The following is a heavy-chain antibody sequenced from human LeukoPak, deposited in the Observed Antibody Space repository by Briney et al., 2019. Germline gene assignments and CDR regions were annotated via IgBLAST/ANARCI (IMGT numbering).Heavy chain of an antibody. CDR2: ISSYNGNT. D-gene: IGHD3-10*01. CDR3: ARGPRGTITMVRGVIDPYNWFDP. V-gene: IGHV1-18*03. CDR1: GYTFTSYG. Sequence: ASVKVSCKASGYTFTSYGISWVRQAPGQGLEWMGWISSYNGNTHYAQKLQGRVTMTTDTSTSTAYMELSRLRSDDMAVYYCARGPRGTITMVRGVIDPYNWFDPWGQGTLVTVSS. J-gene: IGHJ5*02.